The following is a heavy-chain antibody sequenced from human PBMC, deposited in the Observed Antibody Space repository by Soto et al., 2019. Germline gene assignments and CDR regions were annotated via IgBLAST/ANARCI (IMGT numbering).Heavy chain of an antibody. D-gene: IGHD5-18*01. CDR3: ARVNGDTAMVRGAFDI. J-gene: IGHJ3*02. CDR2: IIPIFGTA. Sequence: SVKVSCKASGGTFSSYAISWVRQAPVQGLEWMGGIIPIFGTANYAQKFQGRVTITADESTSTAYMELSSLRSEDTAVYYCARVNGDTAMVRGAFDIWGQGTMVTVSS. CDR1: GGTFSSYA. V-gene: IGHV1-69*13.